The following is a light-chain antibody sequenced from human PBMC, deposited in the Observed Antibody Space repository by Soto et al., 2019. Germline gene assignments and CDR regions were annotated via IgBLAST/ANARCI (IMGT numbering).Light chain of an antibody. CDR1: SSDVGGYNY. Sequence: QSALTQPASVSGSPGQSITISCTGTSSDVGGYNYVSWYQQHPGKAPKLMIYEVSNRPSGVSNRFSGSKSGNTASLTISVLQAEDEADYYCSSYTSSSTPLHVVFGGGTKVTVL. CDR2: EVS. J-gene: IGLJ2*01. V-gene: IGLV2-14*01. CDR3: SSYTSSSTPLHVV.